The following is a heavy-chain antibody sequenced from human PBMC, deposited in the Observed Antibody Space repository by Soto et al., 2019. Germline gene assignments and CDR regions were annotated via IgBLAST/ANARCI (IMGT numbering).Heavy chain of an antibody. V-gene: IGHV5-51*01. D-gene: IGHD2-15*01. CDR3: ARLGAGFDF. CDR2: IFPGDSDT. Sequence: PGESLKISCQGSGHSFNNYWIAWVRQMPGEGLEWMGIIFPGDSDTRYSPSFQGQVTISADKSISTAYLHWSSLRASDTAIYYCARLGAGFDFWGQGTLVTVSS. J-gene: IGHJ4*02. CDR1: GHSFNNYW.